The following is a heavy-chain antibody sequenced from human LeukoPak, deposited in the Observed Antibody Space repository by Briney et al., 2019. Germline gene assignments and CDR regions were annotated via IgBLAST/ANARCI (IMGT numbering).Heavy chain of an antibody. CDR1: GFTFSNAW. J-gene: IGHJ5*02. V-gene: IGHV3-15*01. CDR3: TTSSVDIVATFDP. D-gene: IGHD5-12*01. CDR2: IKSKTDGGTT. Sequence: GGSLRLSCAASGFTFSNAWMSWVRQAPGKGLEWVGRIKSKTDGGTTDYAAPVKGRFTISRDDSKNTLYLQMNSLKTEDTAVYYCTTSSVDIVATFDPWGQGTLVTVSS.